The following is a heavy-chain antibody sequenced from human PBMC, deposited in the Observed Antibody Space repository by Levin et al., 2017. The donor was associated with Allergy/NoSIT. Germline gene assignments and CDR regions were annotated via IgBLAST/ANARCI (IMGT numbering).Heavy chain of an antibody. Sequence: PGGSLRLSCAASRFTFSSHAMSWVRQAPGKGLEWASAISGSGVSTYYADSVKGRFTISRDNSKNTLYLQMNSLRAEDTAVYYCARGALFGVAPNWFDPWGQGTLVTVSS. CDR3: ARGALFGVAPNWFDP. D-gene: IGHD3-3*01. J-gene: IGHJ5*02. V-gene: IGHV3-23*01. CDR2: ISGSGVST. CDR1: RFTFSSHA.